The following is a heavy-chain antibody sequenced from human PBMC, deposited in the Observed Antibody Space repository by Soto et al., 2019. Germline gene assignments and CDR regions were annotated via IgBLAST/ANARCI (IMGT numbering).Heavy chain of an antibody. CDR3: AKDLRPTRAQLTNWFDP. V-gene: IGHV3-23*01. Sequence: LRLSCAASGFTFISYAMSWVRQAPGKGLECVSAISCSGGSTYYADSVKGRFTISRDNSKNTLYLQMNSRRAEDTAVYYCAKDLRPTRAQLTNWFDPWGQGTLVTVSS. CDR2: ISCSGGST. CDR1: GFTFISYA. D-gene: IGHD3-9*01. J-gene: IGHJ5*02.